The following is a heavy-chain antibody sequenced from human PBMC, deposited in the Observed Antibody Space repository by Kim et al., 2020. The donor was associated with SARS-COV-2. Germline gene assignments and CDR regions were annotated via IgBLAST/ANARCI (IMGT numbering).Heavy chain of an antibody. J-gene: IGHJ4*02. CDR3: ARIYYDFWSLDY. V-gene: IGHV3-33*01. Sequence: YADAVKSRLTSSMDNAKNTLYLQMNSLRAEDTAVYYCARIYYDFWSLDYWGQGTLVTVSS. D-gene: IGHD3-3*01.